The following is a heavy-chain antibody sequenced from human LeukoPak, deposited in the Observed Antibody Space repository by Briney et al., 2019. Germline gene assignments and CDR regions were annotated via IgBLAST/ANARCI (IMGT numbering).Heavy chain of an antibody. Sequence: PSETLSLTCTVSGGSISSYYWSRIRQPPGKGLEWIGYIYYSGSTNYNPSLKSRVTISVDTSKNQFSLKLSSVTAADTAVYYCARSYGSGSSPDYWGQGTLVTVSS. J-gene: IGHJ4*02. CDR1: GGSISSYY. CDR3: ARSYGSGSSPDY. D-gene: IGHD3-10*01. V-gene: IGHV4-59*01. CDR2: IYYSGST.